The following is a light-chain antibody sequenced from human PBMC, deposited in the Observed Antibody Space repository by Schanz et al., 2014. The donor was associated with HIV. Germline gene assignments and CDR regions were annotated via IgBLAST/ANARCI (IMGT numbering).Light chain of an antibody. CDR1: SSDVGVYNY. V-gene: IGLV2-14*03. CDR3: GSYRSGSCPWV. J-gene: IGLJ3*02. Sequence: QSALTQPASVSGSPGQSITISCTGTSSDVGVYNYVSWYQQHPGKAPKLMIYDVNNRPSGVSNRFSGSKSGNTASLTISGLQADDEADYYCGSYRSGSCPWVFGGGTKLTVL. CDR2: DVN.